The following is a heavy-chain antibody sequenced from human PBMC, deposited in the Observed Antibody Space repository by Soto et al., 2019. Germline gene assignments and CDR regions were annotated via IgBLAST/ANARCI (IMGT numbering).Heavy chain of an antibody. CDR1: GYTFSNCW. V-gene: IGHV5-51*01. Sequence: PGESLKISCKGSGYTFSNCWIGWVCLMPGKRLQWMGFIYPGDSDTKYRPSFAGHVSISADKSITTASLQWRRLKASDPAMHYCAGRYCAYGIYYRHFGYWGQGTQVAVA. J-gene: IGHJ4*02. CDR2: IYPGDSDT. CDR3: AGRYCAYGIYYRHFGY. D-gene: IGHD2-8*01.